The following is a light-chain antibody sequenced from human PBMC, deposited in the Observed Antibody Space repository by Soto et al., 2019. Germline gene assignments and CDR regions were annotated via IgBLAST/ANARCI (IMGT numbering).Light chain of an antibody. CDR3: QKYNSAPHT. Sequence: DIQMTQSPSSLSASVGDRVTITCRASQGISKYLAWYQQKLGKVPKLLIYAASTLQSGVPSRFSGSGSGTDFTLTISSLQPEDVATYYCQKYNSAPHTFVGGTKVEIK. V-gene: IGKV1-27*01. J-gene: IGKJ4*01. CDR1: QGISKY. CDR2: AAS.